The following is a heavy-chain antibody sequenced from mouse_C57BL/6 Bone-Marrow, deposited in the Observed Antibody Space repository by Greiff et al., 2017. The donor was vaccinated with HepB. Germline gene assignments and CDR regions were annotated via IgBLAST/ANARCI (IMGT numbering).Heavy chain of an antibody. CDR2: IDPANGNT. Sequence: EVMLVESVAELVRPGASVKLSCTASGFNIKNTYMHWVKQRPEQGLEWIGRIDPANGNTKYAPKFQGKATRTADTSSNTAYLQLSSLTSEDTAIYYCARDYYGSSSYWYFDVWGTGTTVTVSS. CDR3: ARDYYGSSSYWYFDV. V-gene: IGHV14-3*01. J-gene: IGHJ1*03. CDR1: GFNIKNTY. D-gene: IGHD1-1*01.